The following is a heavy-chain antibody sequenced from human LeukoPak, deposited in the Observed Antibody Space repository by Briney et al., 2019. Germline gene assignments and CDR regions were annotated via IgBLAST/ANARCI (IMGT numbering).Heavy chain of an antibody. V-gene: IGHV3-21*01. D-gene: IGHD4-17*01. J-gene: IGHJ5*02. Sequence: PGGSLRLSCAASGFSFISYSMNWVRQAPGKGLEWVSTISSDSTYIYYADSMKGRFTISRDNAKKSLYLQMNSLRAEDTAIYYCARGATTTRFGRFDPWGQGTLVTVSS. CDR2: ISSDSTYI. CDR1: GFSFISYS. CDR3: ARGATTTRFGRFDP.